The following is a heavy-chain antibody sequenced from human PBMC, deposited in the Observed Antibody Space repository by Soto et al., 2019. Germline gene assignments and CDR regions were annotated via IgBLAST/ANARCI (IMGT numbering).Heavy chain of an antibody. D-gene: IGHD5-12*01. J-gene: IGHJ4*02. Sequence: QLKLQESGSGLVKPSQTLSLTCAVSGGSISSGGYSWSWIRQPPGKGLEWIGYIYHSGSTYYNPSHETRVTISVDRSKNQFSLKLSSVTAADTAVYYCAAGGGLPRYYWGQGTLVTVSS. CDR3: AAGGGLPRYY. CDR2: IYHSGST. V-gene: IGHV4-30-2*01. CDR1: GGSISSGGYS.